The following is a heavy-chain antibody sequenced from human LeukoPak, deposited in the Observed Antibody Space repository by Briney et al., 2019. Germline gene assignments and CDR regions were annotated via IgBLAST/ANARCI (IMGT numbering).Heavy chain of an antibody. D-gene: IGHD3-22*01. Sequence: GESLKISCKTSGYRFINYWIGWVRQRPGKGLEWMTIIYPDDSNTKYSPSLQGQVTISVDKSIGTAYLQWSSLKASDTAMYYCTTYFETGGYFAFDHWGQGTPVTVSS. CDR1: GYRFINYW. CDR3: TTYFETGGYFAFDH. V-gene: IGHV5-51*01. J-gene: IGHJ4*02. CDR2: IYPDDSNT.